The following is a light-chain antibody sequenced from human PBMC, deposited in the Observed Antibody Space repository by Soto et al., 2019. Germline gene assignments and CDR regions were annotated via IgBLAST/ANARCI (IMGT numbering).Light chain of an antibody. CDR3: SSYTSSSTLV. V-gene: IGLV2-14*01. CDR2: DVS. Sequence: QSALTQPASVSGSPGQSITISCTGTSSDVGGYNYVSWYQQHPGKAPKLMIYDVSNRPSGVSNRFSGSKSANTASLTISGVQAEDEADYYCSSYTSSSTLVFGTGTKLTVL. J-gene: IGLJ1*01. CDR1: SSDVGGYNY.